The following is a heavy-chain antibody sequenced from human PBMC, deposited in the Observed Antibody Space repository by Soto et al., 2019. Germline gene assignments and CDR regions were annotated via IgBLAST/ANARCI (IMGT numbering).Heavy chain of an antibody. CDR1: GFTFSGSA. Sequence: QRLSCAASGFTFSGSAMHWVRQASGKGLEWVGRIRSKANSYATAYAASVKGRFTISRDDSKNTAYLQMNSLKTEDTAVYCCTRPRYDTVTQNDYYGMDVWGQGTTVTVSS. CDR3: TRPRYDTVTQNDYYGMDV. D-gene: IGHD4-17*01. V-gene: IGHV3-73*01. J-gene: IGHJ6*02. CDR2: IRSKANSYAT.